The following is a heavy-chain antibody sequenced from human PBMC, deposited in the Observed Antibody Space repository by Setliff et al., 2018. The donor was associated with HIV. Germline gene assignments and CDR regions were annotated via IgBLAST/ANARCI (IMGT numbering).Heavy chain of an antibody. CDR3: GRENPGDY. D-gene: IGHD3-10*01. CDR1: GGSISSSDYY. J-gene: IGHJ4*02. V-gene: IGHV4-39*01. CDR2: IYYTGRS. Sequence: PSETLSLTCTVSGGSISSSDYYWGWIRQPPGKGLEWIGSIYYTGRSFHNPSLKSRITISVDTSKNQFSLKLSSVTAADTAVYYCGRENPGDYWGQGTLVTVPS.